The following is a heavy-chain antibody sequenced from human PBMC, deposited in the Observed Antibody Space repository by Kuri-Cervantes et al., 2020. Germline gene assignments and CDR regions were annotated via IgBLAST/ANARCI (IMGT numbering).Heavy chain of an antibody. Sequence: GESLKISCAASGFTFSSYSMNWVRQAPGKGLEWVSYISSSSSTIYYADSVKGRFTISRDNAKNSLYLQMNSLRAEDTAVYYCARPPSYYYDSSGYYYGAFDIWGQGTMVTVSS. J-gene: IGHJ3*02. V-gene: IGHV3-48*01. CDR1: GFTFSSYS. CDR2: ISSSSSTI. CDR3: ARPPSYYYDSSGYYYGAFDI. D-gene: IGHD3-22*01.